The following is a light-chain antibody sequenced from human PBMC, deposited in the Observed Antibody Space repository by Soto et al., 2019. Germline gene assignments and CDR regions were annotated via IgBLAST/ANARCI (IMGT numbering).Light chain of an antibody. J-gene: IGLJ1*01. Sequence: QSALTQPASASGSPGQSITISCTGTSSDVGGYNYVSWYQQYPGKAPQLMIYDVNNRPSGVSSRFSGSKSGNTASLTISGLQAEDEADYYCSSYTTSSTYVFGIGTKVTVL. V-gene: IGLV2-14*03. CDR1: SSDVGGYNY. CDR3: SSYTTSSTYV. CDR2: DVN.